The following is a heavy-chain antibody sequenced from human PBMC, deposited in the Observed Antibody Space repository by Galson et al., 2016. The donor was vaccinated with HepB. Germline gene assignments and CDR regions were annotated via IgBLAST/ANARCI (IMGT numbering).Heavy chain of an antibody. CDR2: IHYTGST. V-gene: IGHV4-39*01. J-gene: IGHJ3*02. D-gene: IGHD3-10*01. CDR1: GGSISSSISY. CDR3: ARHRFDSGIYYPYDI. Sequence: SETLSLTCTVSGGSISSSISYWGWIRQAPGQGLECIGTIHYTGSTYYTPPLKSRVSISLDTSKNQFSLKLSSLTAADTALYYCARHRFDSGIYYPYDIWGQGTMVTVSS.